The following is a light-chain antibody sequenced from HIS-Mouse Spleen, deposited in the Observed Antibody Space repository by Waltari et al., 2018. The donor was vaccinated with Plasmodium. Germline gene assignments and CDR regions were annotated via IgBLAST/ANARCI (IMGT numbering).Light chain of an antibody. J-gene: IGLJ3*02. CDR2: EDS. CDR3: YSTDSSGNHRV. Sequence: SYELTQPPSVPVSPGQTARITCSGDAFPKQYAYLYQQKSGQAPVLVIYEDSKRPSGIPERFSGSSSGTMATLTISGAQVEDEADYYCYSTDSSGNHRVFGGGTKLTVL. CDR1: AFPKQY. V-gene: IGLV3-10*01.